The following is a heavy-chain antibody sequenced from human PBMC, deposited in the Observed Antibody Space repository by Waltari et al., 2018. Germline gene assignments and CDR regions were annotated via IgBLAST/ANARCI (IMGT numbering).Heavy chain of an antibody. CDR3: VRGFLRSGFDS. Sequence: QVQLHQSGPGLVKPSQTLSLTFGISGDSVPGNNVAWNWIRQSPSRGPEWLGRTYYRSKWYNDYAVSMKSRITIKPDASKNQFSLQVNSVTPEDTAVYYCVRGFLRSGFDSWGQGTLVTVSS. V-gene: IGHV6-1*01. D-gene: IGHD6-25*01. J-gene: IGHJ4*02. CDR1: GDSVPGNNVA. CDR2: TYYRSKWYN.